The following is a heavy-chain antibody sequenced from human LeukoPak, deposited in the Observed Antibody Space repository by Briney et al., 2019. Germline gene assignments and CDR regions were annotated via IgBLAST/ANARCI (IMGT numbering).Heavy chain of an antibody. CDR2: IYPGDSDT. CDR1: GYSFTSYW. CDR3: ARPPKSSSDAFDI. D-gene: IGHD6-6*01. J-gene: IGHJ3*02. Sequence: GESLKISCKGSGYSFTSYWIGWVRQMPGKGLEWMGIIYPGDSDTRYSPPFQGQVTISADKSISTAYLQWSSLKASDTAMYYCARPPKSSSDAFDIWGQGTMVTVSS. V-gene: IGHV5-51*01.